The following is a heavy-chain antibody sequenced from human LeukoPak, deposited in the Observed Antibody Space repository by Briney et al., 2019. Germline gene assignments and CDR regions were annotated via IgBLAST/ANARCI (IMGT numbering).Heavy chain of an antibody. CDR3: ARDAGRSGYDIFDY. V-gene: IGHV3-7*03. D-gene: IGHD5-12*01. Sequence: GGSLRLSCAASGFTFSTYWMTWVRQAPGKGLEWVASIKQDGSEKLYVDSVRGRFTTSRDNAKNSAYLQMNSLRAEDTAVYYCARDAGRSGYDIFDYWGQGTLVTVSS. CDR2: IKQDGSEK. CDR1: GFTFSTYW. J-gene: IGHJ4*02.